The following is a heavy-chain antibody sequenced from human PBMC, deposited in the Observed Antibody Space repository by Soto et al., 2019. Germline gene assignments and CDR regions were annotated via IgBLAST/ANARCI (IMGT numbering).Heavy chain of an antibody. CDR1: GFTFGSYW. CDR3: ACSGTGSGY. J-gene: IGHJ4*02. Sequence: EVQLVESGGGLVQPGGPLRLPCEASGFTFGSYWMSWVGQAPGKGLEWVANIKQDGSEKYYVDSVKGRFTISRDNAKNSLYLQMNSLRAEDTAVYYCACSGTGSGYWGQGTLVTVSS. V-gene: IGHV3-7*01. CDR2: IKQDGSEK. D-gene: IGHD1-26*01.